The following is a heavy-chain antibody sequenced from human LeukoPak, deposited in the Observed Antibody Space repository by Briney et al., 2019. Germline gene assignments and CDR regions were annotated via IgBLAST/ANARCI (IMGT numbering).Heavy chain of an antibody. D-gene: IGHD4-17*01. J-gene: IGHJ4*02. V-gene: IGHV4-4*09. CDR1: GGSLSGYY. CDR3: ARLRGPWYVDS. Sequence: PSETLSLTCTVSGGSLSGYYWSWFRQPPGKALEWIGYIHTSGSTKYNPSLKSRVTISEDMSKNQFSLKMSPVTAADTAVYCARLRGPWYVDSWGQGTLVIVSS. CDR2: IHTSGST.